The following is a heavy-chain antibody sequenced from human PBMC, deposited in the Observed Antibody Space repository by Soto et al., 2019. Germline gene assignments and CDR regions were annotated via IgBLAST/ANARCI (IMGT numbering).Heavy chain of an antibody. J-gene: IGHJ3*02. CDR1: GGTFSSYA. D-gene: IGHD4-17*01. V-gene: IGHV1-69*13. CDR3: ARMPDYARRGDASDI. CDR2: IIPIFGTA. Sequence: SVKVSCKASGGTFSSYAISWVRQAPGQGLEWMGGIIPIFGTANYAQKFQGRVTITADESTSTAYMELSSLRSEDTAVYYCARMPDYARRGDASDIWGKGTMVTVSS.